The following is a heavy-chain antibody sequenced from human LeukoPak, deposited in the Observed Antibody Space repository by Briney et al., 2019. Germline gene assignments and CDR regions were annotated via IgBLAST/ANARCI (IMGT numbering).Heavy chain of an antibody. V-gene: IGHV1-2*02. J-gene: IGHJ6*03. D-gene: IGHD3-10*01. CDR1: GYTFTGYY. CDR2: INPKSGET. CDR3: ARGPSITMIRGGQWYYYMDV. Sequence: GASVKVSCKASGYTFTGYYMHWIRQAPGQGLEWMGWINPKSGETNYAQKFQGRVTMTRDTSTNTVYMELSSLRSEDTAVYYCARGPSITMIRGGQWYYYMDVWGKGTTVTISS.